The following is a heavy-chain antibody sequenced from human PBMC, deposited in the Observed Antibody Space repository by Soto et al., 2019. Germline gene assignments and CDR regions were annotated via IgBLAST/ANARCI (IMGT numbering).Heavy chain of an antibody. Sequence: GESLKISCKGSGYSFTSYWSGWVRQMRGKGLEWMGIIYPGDSDTRYSPSFQVQVTISADKSISTAYLQWSSLKASDTAMYYCARGLCSGGSCYFWFDPWGQGTLVTVSS. CDR3: ARGLCSGGSCYFWFDP. CDR2: IYPGDSDT. J-gene: IGHJ5*02. V-gene: IGHV5-51*01. D-gene: IGHD2-15*01. CDR1: GYSFTSYW.